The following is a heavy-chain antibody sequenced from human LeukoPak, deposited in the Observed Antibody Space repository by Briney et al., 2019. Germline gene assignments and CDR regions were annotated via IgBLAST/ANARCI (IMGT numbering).Heavy chain of an antibody. CDR3: ARGLFGELPNDAFDI. J-gene: IGHJ3*02. D-gene: IGHD3-10*01. CDR1: GFTFSSYS. CDR2: ISSSSSYI. Sequence: GGSLRLSCAASGFTFSSYSMNWVRQAPGKGREWVSSISSSSSYIYYADSVKGRFTISRDNAKTSLYLQMNSLRAEDTAVYYCARGLFGELPNDAFDIWGQGTMVTVSS. V-gene: IGHV3-21*01.